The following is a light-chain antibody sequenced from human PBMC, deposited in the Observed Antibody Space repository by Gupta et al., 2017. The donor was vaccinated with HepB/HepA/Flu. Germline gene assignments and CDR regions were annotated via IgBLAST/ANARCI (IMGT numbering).Light chain of an antibody. V-gene: IGKV1-12*01. CDR3: QQANTLPLT. CDR2: GAN. Sequence: DIQMTQSPSSVSAFVGDRVTITCRASQDVSRWLAWYQQKPGKAPKLLIYGANTLQSGVTSRFSGSGSGTDFTLSINNLQPEDFATYFCQQANTLPLTFGGGTTVEMK. CDR1: QDVSRW. J-gene: IGKJ4*01.